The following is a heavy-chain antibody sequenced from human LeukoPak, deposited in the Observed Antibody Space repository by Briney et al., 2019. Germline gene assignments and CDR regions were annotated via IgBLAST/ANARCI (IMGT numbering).Heavy chain of an antibody. CDR2: INPDSGGT. J-gene: IGHJ4*02. Sequence: GASVKVSCKASGYTFTGYYMHWVRQAPGQGLEWMGWINPDSGGTNFAENFQGRVTLTRDTSVNTAYMELSRLRFDDTAVYYCARVASTSPPYWGQGTLVTVSS. V-gene: IGHV1-2*02. D-gene: IGHD2-2*01. CDR3: ARVASTSPPY. CDR1: GYTFTGYY.